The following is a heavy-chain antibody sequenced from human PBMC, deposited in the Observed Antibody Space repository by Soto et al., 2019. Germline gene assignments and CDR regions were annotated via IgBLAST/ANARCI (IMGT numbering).Heavy chain of an antibody. CDR2: IYYSGST. D-gene: IGHD2-2*01. V-gene: IGHV4-31*03. Sequence: PSETLSLTCTVSGGSXSRGGYYWSWIRQHPGKGLEWIGYIYYSGSTYYNPSLKSRVTISVDTSKNQFSLKLSSVTAADTAVYYCARSSTSANYFDYWGQGTLVTVSS. J-gene: IGHJ4*02. CDR1: GGSXSRGGYY. CDR3: ARSSTSANYFDY.